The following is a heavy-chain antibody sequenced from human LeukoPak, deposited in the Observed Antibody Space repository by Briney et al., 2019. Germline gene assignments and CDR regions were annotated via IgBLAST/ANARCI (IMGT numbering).Heavy chain of an antibody. D-gene: IGHD6-13*01. CDR1: GYTFTSYG. V-gene: IGHV1-18*01. Sequence: ASVKVSCKASGYTFTSYGISWVRQAPGQGLEWMGWVSAYNGNTNYEQKYQGRVTMTTDTSTSTAYMELRSLTSDDTAVYYCARDFSSVLGSNWYRPFDYWGQGTLVTVSS. J-gene: IGHJ4*02. CDR3: ARDFSSVLGSNWYRPFDY. CDR2: VSAYNGNT.